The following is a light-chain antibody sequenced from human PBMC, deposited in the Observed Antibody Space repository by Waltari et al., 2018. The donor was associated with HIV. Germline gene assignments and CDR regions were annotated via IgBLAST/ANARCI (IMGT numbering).Light chain of an antibody. J-gene: IGKJ4*01. Sequence: DLQMTQSPSSVSASVGGAVSISCRASQNIGRALAWYQLKPGRAPRLLIYEASRSDEGVPTRFKGSGSRSSFTLDITNLQPEDFAIYFCQQARNFPHTFAGGTRVE. CDR3: QQARNFPHT. CDR1: QNIGRA. V-gene: IGKV1-12*01. CDR2: EAS.